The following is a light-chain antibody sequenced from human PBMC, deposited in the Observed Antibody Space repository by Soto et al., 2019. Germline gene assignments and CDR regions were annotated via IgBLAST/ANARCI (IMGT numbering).Light chain of an antibody. CDR1: QSVISS. J-gene: IGKJ4*01. CDR3: QQRRNWPAT. Sequence: ETVLTQSPATLSLSAGDRATLSCRASQSVISSLAWYQHKPGQAPRLLIYDASKRATGVPARFSGSGSGTEFTLTINCLEAEDFAVYYCQQRRNWPATFGGGTKVESK. CDR2: DAS. V-gene: IGKV3-11*01.